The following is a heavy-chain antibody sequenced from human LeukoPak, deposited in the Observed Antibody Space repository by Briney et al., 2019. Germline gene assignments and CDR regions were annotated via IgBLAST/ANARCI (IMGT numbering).Heavy chain of an antibody. V-gene: IGHV3-30*18. CDR3: AKDRGLAHYFDY. CDR1: GFTFSDYG. Sequence: GGSLRLSCAASGFTFSDYGMHWVRQAPGKGLEWVAVISENGSNKYYADSVKGRFTLSRDNSKNTLDLQMNSLRVEDTAVYVCAKDRGLAHYFDYWGQGTLVTVST. CDR2: ISENGSNK. J-gene: IGHJ4*02. D-gene: IGHD3-10*01.